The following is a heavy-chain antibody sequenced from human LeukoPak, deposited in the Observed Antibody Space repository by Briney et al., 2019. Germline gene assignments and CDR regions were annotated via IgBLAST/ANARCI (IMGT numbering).Heavy chain of an antibody. J-gene: IGHJ4*02. Sequence: GGSLRLSCAASGFTFSSYAMSWVRQAPGKGLEWVPSISGSGGSIYYADSVKGQFTISRDNSKSTLYLQMNSLRAEDTAIYYCAKEAVAAAGPFDYWGQGTLVTVSS. V-gene: IGHV3-23*01. D-gene: IGHD6-13*01. CDR1: GFTFSSYA. CDR3: AKEAVAAAGPFDY. CDR2: ISGSGGSI.